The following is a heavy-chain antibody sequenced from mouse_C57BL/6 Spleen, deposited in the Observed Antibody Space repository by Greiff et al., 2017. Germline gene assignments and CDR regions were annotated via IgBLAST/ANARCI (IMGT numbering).Heavy chain of an antibody. CDR3: ARLYYGNYVGAMDY. CDR1: GFTFSDYG. CDR2: ISSGSSTI. Sequence: EVKVVESGGGLVKPGGSLKLSCAASGFTFSDYGMHWVRQAPEKGLEWVAYISSGSSTIYYADTVKGRFTISRDNAKNTLFLQMTSLRSEDTAMYYCARLYYGNYVGAMDYWGQGPSVTVSS. D-gene: IGHD2-1*01. J-gene: IGHJ4*01. V-gene: IGHV5-17*01.